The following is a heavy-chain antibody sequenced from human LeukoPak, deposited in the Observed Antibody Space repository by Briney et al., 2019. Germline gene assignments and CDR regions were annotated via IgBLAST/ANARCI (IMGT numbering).Heavy chain of an antibody. CDR3: AGYKWNSRGYLFDY. D-gene: IGHD3-22*01. CDR2: IYYNGST. J-gene: IGHJ4*02. Sequence: SETLSLTCTVSGGSISSSSYYWGWIRQPPGEGLEWIGSIYYNGSTYYNPSLKSRVTISVDTPKNQFSLKLSSVAAADTAVYYCAGYKWNSRGYLFDYWGQGTLVTVSS. V-gene: IGHV4-39*01. CDR1: GGSISSSSYY.